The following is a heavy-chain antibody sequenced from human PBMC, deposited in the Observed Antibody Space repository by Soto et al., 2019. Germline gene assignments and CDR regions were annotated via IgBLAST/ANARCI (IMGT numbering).Heavy chain of an antibody. CDR2: ISSSGSTT. V-gene: IGHV3-48*03. J-gene: IGHJ4*02. CDR3: ATERRVSRKDFYY. CDR1: GFSFSSYE. Sequence: GSLILSCAASGFSFSSYEVHWVRQAPGRGLEWVAYISSSGSTTDYADSVKGRFTISRDNAKSSLYLQMDSLREEDTAVYYCATERRVSRKDFYYWGQGTLVTVSS. D-gene: IGHD3-3*01.